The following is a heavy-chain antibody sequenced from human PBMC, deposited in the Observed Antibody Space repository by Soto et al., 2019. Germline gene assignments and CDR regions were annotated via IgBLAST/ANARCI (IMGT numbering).Heavy chain of an antibody. D-gene: IGHD5-18*01. CDR1: GFSLTTTGVY. J-gene: IGHJ6*02. CDR3: ERTRNNERIHHQFYSGTDV. CDR2: IDWDDTK. Sequence: SGPTLVNPTETLTLTCTFSGFSLTTTGVYVTWIRQPPGKALEWLALIDWDDTKYYNKSLTTRLTVSKDTSKNQVVLTMTNMDLVDTATYFCERTRNNERIHHQFYSGTDVWGPGTTVTVS. V-gene: IGHV2-70*01.